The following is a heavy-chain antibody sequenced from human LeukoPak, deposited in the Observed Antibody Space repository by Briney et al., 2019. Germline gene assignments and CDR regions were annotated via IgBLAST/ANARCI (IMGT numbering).Heavy chain of an antibody. J-gene: IGHJ6*03. V-gene: IGHV1-69*06. D-gene: IGHD4-23*01. CDR3: AAVASNYYYYMDV. CDR1: GYTFTSYD. CDR2: IIPLFGTV. Sequence: GASVKVSCKASGYTFTSYDINWVRQAPGQGLEWMGGIIPLFGTVNCAQTFQGRVTITADKSTSTAYMELNSLRSEDTAVYYCAAVASNYYYYMDVWGKGTTVTVSS.